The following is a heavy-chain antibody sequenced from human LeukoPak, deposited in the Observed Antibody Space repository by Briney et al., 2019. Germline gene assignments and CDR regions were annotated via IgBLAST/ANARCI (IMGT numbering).Heavy chain of an antibody. Sequence: SETLSLTCTVSGGSISSGSYYWGWSRQPAGKGLEWIGRIYSSGSTNYNPSLKSRVTISVDTSKNQFSLKLSSVTAADTAVYYCARERVGCSSTSCLDGYMDVWGKGPTVTVSS. CDR3: ARERVGCSSTSCLDGYMDV. CDR1: GGSISSGSYY. V-gene: IGHV4-61*02. D-gene: IGHD2-2*01. CDR2: IYSSGST. J-gene: IGHJ6*03.